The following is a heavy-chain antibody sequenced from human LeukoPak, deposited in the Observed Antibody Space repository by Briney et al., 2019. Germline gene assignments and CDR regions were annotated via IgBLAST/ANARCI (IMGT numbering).Heavy chain of an antibody. V-gene: IGHV4-59*01. CDR1: GGSISSYH. D-gene: IGHD3-10*01. CDR3: ARVEEGYGSGRRENYYYYYMDV. J-gene: IGHJ6*03. CDR2: IYYSGST. Sequence: SETLSLTCTVPGGSISSYHWSWIRQPPGKGLEWIGYIYYSGSTSYNPSLKSRVTISVDTSKNQFSLKLSSVTAADTAVYYCARVEEGYGSGRRENYYYYYMDVWGKGTTVTISS.